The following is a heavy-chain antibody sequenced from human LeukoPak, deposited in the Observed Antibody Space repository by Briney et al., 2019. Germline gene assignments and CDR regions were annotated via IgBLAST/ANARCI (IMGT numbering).Heavy chain of an antibody. CDR3: ARDDASSSLTY. J-gene: IGHJ4*02. Sequence: GGSLRLSCAASELTSSTSWMSWVRQAPGKGLEWVAQTKQDGSEKYYVDSVKGRFTTSRDKNSLFLQMNSVRAEDTAVYYCARDDASSSLTYWGQGALVTVSS. D-gene: IGHD3-16*01. CDR1: ELTSSTSW. V-gene: IGHV3-7*01. CDR2: TKQDGSEK.